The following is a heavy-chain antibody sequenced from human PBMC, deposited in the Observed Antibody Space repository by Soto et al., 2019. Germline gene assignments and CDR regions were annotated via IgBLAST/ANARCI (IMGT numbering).Heavy chain of an antibody. CDR2: IYSGETT. CDR3: AREGGGLGRLSGFEY. V-gene: IGHV3-53*01. Sequence: EVQLVESGGGLIHPGGSLRLSCAASGFNVNSDYMNWVRQTPGKGLEWVASIYSGETTYYADSVRGRFTISSDKSKNTLCMQLSSLRVEDTAVYYCAREGGGLGRLSGFEYWGQGVLVTVSS. J-gene: IGHJ4*02. D-gene: IGHD3-16*01. CDR1: GFNVNSDY.